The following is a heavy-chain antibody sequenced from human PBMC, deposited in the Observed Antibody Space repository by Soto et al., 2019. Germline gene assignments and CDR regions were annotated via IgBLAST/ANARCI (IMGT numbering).Heavy chain of an antibody. CDR2: ISGSGDTK. D-gene: IGHD2-8*01. Sequence: LRLSCASSGFTFSSCSMTWVRQAPGKGLEWVSFISGSGDTKYYADSVKGRFTISRDNAKNSLYLQMSSLRDEDTAVYYCAKYCSSDVCFDYWGQGTLVTVSS. V-gene: IGHV3-48*02. CDR3: AKYCSSDVCFDY. J-gene: IGHJ4*02. CDR1: GFTFSSCS.